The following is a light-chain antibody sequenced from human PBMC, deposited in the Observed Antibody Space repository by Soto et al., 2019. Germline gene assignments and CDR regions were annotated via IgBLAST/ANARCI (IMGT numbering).Light chain of an antibody. CDR1: QSVSSK. Sequence: EIVLTQSPGTLSVSPGERATLSCRASQSVSSKLAWYQQKPGQAPRLLFYGASTGATGIPARFSGSGSETEFNISVSSLQSEDFAVFYCQQYNNLPGRFRQGTKV. V-gene: IGKV3-15*01. CDR3: QQYNNLPGR. CDR2: GAS. J-gene: IGKJ1*01.